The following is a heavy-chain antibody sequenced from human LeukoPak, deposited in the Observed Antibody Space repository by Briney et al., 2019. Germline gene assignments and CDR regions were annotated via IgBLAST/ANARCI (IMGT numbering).Heavy chain of an antibody. Sequence: PGGSLRLSCAASGFTFSSYAMSWVRQAPGKGLEWVSAISGSGGSTYYADSVKGRFTISRDNSKNTLYLQMNSLRAEDTAVYYCAKDMQYSSGFGSPPGPIQHWGQGTLVTVSS. V-gene: IGHV3-23*01. CDR2: ISGSGGST. CDR1: GFTFSSYA. CDR3: AKDMQYSSGFGSPPGPIQH. D-gene: IGHD6-19*01. J-gene: IGHJ1*01.